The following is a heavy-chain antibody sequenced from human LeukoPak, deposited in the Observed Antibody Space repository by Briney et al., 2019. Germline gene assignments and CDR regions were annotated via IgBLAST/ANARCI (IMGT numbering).Heavy chain of an antibody. CDR3: ARDLGDYDYFDY. V-gene: IGHV3-7*01. Sequence: PGGSLRLSCAASGFTFSIFWMTWVRQAPGKGLEWVANINQDGSERYYVDSVRGRFTTSRDNAKNSLYLQMNSLRAEDTAVYYCARDLGDYDYFDYWGQGTLVTVSS. D-gene: IGHD4-17*01. CDR2: INQDGSER. CDR1: GFTFSIFW. J-gene: IGHJ4*02.